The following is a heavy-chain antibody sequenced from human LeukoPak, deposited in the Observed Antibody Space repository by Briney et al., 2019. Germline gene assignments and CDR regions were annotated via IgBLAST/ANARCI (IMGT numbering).Heavy chain of an antibody. V-gene: IGHV1-3*01. CDR1: GYTLTSYA. D-gene: IGHD3-16*02. J-gene: IGHJ4*02. CDR2: INAGNGNT. CDR3: ARARQHITFGGVIVN. Sequence: ASVKVSCKASGYTLTSYAMHWVRQAPGQRLEWMGWINAGNGNTKYSQKFQGRVTITRDTSASTAYMELSSLRSEDTAVYYCARARQHITFGGVIVNWGQGTLVTVSS.